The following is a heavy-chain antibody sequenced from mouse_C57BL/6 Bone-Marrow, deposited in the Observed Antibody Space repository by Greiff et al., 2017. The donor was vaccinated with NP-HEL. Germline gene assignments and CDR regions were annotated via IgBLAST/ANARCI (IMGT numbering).Heavy chain of an antibody. CDR3: TREGALITTVVATDWYFDV. V-gene: IGHV5-9-1*02. J-gene: IGHJ1*03. Sequence: EVKVVESGEGLVKPGGSLKLSCAASGFTFSSYAMSWVRQTPEKRLEWVAYISSGGDYIYYADTVKGRFTISRDNARNTLYLQMSSLKSEDTAMYYCTREGALITTVVATDWYFDVWGTGTTVTVSS. CDR1: GFTFSSYA. D-gene: IGHD1-1*01. CDR2: ISSGGDYI.